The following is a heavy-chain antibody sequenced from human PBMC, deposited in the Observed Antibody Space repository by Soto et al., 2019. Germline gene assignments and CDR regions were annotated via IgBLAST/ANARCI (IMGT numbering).Heavy chain of an antibody. Sequence: LVESGGGLVYPGGSLTLSCVGSGFRFSEYSMNWVRQAPGKGLQWVSYISSSSDSTYYADSVKGRFTVSRDNAKNALFLQMNSLRDDDTATYYCARLPKGSLVTAWGQGVRVTVSS. J-gene: IGHJ4*02. CDR1: GFRFSEYS. CDR3: ARLPKGSLVTA. CDR2: ISSSSDST. D-gene: IGHD2-21*02. V-gene: IGHV3-48*02.